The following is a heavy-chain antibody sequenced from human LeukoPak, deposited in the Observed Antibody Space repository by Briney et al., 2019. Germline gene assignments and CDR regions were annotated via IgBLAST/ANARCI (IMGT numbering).Heavy chain of an antibody. J-gene: IGHJ4*02. V-gene: IGHV3-23*01. CDR1: GFTFSSYA. Sequence: PGGSLRLSCAASGFTFSSYAMSWVRQAPGKGLEWVSAISGSGGSTYYADSVKGRFTISRDNSKNTLYLQMNSLRAEDTAVYYCAKDREDSSGWASFDYWGQGTLVTVSS. D-gene: IGHD6-19*01. CDR2: ISGSGGST. CDR3: AKDREDSSGWASFDY.